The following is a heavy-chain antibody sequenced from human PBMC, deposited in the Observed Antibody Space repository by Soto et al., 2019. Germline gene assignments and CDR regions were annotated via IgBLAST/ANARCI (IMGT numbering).Heavy chain of an antibody. J-gene: IGHJ3*02. CDR3: AHVGYCSGGSCRDGNDAFDI. CDR1: GFTFSSYA. CDR2: ISGSGGST. Sequence: EVQLLESGGGLVQPGGSLRLSCAASGFTFSSYAMSWVRQSPGKGLEWVSAISGSGGSTYYADSVKGRFTISRENSKNSRDMKMNSMRDEDTAVYYCAHVGYCSGGSCRDGNDAFDIWGQGTMVTVSS. D-gene: IGHD2-15*01. V-gene: IGHV3-23*01.